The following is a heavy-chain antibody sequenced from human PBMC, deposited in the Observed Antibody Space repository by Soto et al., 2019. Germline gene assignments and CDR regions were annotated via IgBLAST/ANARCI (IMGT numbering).Heavy chain of an antibody. V-gene: IGHV3-21*01. D-gene: IGHD3-10*01. CDR3: ASSMVRGVAPRGVFAFDI. CDR2: ISSSSSYI. Sequence: GGSLRLSCAASGFTFSSYSMNWVRQAPGKGLEWVSSISSSSSYIYYADSVKGRFTISRDNAKNSLYLQMNSLRAEDTAVYYCASSMVRGVAPRGVFAFDIWGQGTMVTVSS. J-gene: IGHJ3*02. CDR1: GFTFSSYS.